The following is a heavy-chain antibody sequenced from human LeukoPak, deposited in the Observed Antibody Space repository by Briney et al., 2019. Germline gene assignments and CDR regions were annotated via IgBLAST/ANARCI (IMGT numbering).Heavy chain of an antibody. V-gene: IGHV4-31*03. Sequence: SETLSLTCTVSGGSISSGGYYWSWIRQHPGKGLEWIGYIYYSGSTSYNPSLKSRVTISVDTSKNQFSLKLSSVTTADTAVYYCARTEVVAATITHFDYWGQGTLVTVSS. J-gene: IGHJ4*02. CDR3: ARTEVVAATITHFDY. CDR1: GGSISSGGYY. D-gene: IGHD2-15*01. CDR2: IYYSGST.